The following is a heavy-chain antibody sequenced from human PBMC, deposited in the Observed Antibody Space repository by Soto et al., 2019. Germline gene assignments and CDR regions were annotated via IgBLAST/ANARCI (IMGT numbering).Heavy chain of an antibody. V-gene: IGHV3-23*01. D-gene: IGHD6-19*01. J-gene: IGHJ6*04. CDR1: GFTFSNHA. Sequence: GGSLRLSCAASGFTFSNHAMAWLRQVPGKGLEWVSGISGGGGDTYHADYVRGRFTISRDNSKNTLYLQMNSLRAEDAAVYYCARTDSSGWSTRYGMDVWGKGTTVTVSS. CDR2: ISGGGGDT. CDR3: ARTDSSGWSTRYGMDV.